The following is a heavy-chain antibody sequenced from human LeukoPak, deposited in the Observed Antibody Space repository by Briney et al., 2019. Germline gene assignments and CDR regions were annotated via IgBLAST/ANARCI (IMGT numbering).Heavy chain of an antibody. J-gene: IGHJ4*02. Sequence: PSETLSLTCTVSGGSISSYYWSWIRQPPGKGLEWIGYIYYSGSTNYNPSLKSRVTISVDTSKNQFSLKLSSVTAADTAVYYCARDQLGAVLYFDYWGQGALVTVSS. D-gene: IGHD1-1*01. CDR2: IYYSGST. V-gene: IGHV4-59*01. CDR1: GGSISSYY. CDR3: ARDQLGAVLYFDY.